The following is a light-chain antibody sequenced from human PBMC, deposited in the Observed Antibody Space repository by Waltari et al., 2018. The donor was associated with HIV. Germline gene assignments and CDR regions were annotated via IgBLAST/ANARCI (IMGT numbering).Light chain of an antibody. V-gene: IGLV3-25*03. CDR3: QAADSSGTYKGNWV. CDR1: ALPKTY. CDR2: KDS. J-gene: IGLJ3*02. Sequence: SYELTQPPSVSVSPGQTARITCSGDALPKTYASWYQQKPGQAPVLVIYKDSERPSGIPERFSGSSSGTTVTLTISGVQAEDEADYYCQAADSSGTYKGNWVFGGGTKLTVL.